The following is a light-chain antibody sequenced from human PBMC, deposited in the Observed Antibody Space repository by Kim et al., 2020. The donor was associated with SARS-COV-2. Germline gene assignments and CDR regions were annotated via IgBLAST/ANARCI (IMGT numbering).Light chain of an antibody. Sequence: PGEKATRSCRASPSITWNLAWYQQKPGQAPRLLMYDASTRATGIPARFSGSGSGTEFTPTISSLQSEDFAVYYCQQYTNWPPYTFGQGTKLEI. CDR2: DAS. CDR3: QQYTNWPPYT. J-gene: IGKJ2*01. CDR1: PSITWN. V-gene: IGKV3-15*01.